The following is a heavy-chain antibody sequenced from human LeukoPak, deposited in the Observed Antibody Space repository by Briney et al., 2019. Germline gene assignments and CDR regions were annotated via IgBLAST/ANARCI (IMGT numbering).Heavy chain of an antibody. CDR3: ARRGIQLWNWFDP. D-gene: IGHD5-18*01. J-gene: IGHJ5*02. CDR1: GFTFSIYW. CDR2: IKQDGSEK. Sequence: GGSLRLSCAASGFTFSIYWMSWVRQAPGKGREWVANIKQDGSEKYYVDSVKGRFTISRDNAKNSLYLQMNSLRAEDTAVYYCARRGIQLWNWFDPWGQGTLVTVSS. V-gene: IGHV3-7*01.